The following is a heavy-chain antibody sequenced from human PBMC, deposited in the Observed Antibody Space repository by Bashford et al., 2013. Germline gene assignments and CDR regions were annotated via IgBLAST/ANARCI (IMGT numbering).Heavy chain of an antibody. V-gene: IGHV4-59*01. CDR1: VAPFRSLY. Sequence: SXNPVPXPALSLVAPFRSLYWSWIRQPPGKRLGMDWGISIILGAPTTTPPSTSRVTLSLDTSKKQFSLKLTSVTAADTAVYYCARDPGVHSGTYFVLYFFDYWGQGAWSPSPQ. J-gene: IGHJ4*02. CDR3: ARDPGVHSGTYFVLYFFDY. CDR2: SIILGAP. D-gene: IGHD3-22*01.